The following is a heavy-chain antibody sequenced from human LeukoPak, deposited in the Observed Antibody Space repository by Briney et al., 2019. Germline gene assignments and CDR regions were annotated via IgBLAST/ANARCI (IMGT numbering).Heavy chain of an antibody. CDR2: IWYDGSNK. CDR1: GFTFSSYG. CDR3: ATAGWGNGYNVLDY. V-gene: IGHV3-33*01. Sequence: GGSLRLSCAASGFTFSSYGMPWVRQAPGKGLEWVAVIWYDGSNKYYADSVKGRFTISRDNSKNTLYLQMNSLRAEDTAVYYCATAGWGNGYNVLDYWGQGTLVTVSS. J-gene: IGHJ4*02. D-gene: IGHD5-24*01.